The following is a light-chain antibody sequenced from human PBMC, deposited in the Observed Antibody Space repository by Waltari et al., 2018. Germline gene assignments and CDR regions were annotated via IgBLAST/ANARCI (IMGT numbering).Light chain of an antibody. Sequence: IVLTQSPGTLSLSPGERATLSCMASQSVSRSLAWYQQKPGQAPKLLIYGASTRATGIPDSFTGSGSGTDFSLTISSLEPEDFEIYFCQHYVRLPATFGQGTKVEIK. CDR1: QSVSRS. J-gene: IGKJ1*01. CDR2: GAS. CDR3: QHYVRLPAT. V-gene: IGKV3-20*01.